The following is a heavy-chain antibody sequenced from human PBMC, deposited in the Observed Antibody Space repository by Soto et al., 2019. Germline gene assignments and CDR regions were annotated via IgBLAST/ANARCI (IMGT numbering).Heavy chain of an antibody. Sequence: EVQLVESGGGVARPGGSLRLSCAASGFTFEDHGMSWVRQAPGKGLEWLSDISWDGGTTVYADSVKGRFTVSRNSAKSSLYLQMNSLKPGDTAFYHCARRSGDQQVCDFWGQGTLVTVSS. CDR1: GFTFEDHG. J-gene: IGHJ4*02. CDR2: ISWDGGTT. CDR3: ARRSGDQQVCDF. V-gene: IGHV3-20*01. D-gene: IGHD3-10*01.